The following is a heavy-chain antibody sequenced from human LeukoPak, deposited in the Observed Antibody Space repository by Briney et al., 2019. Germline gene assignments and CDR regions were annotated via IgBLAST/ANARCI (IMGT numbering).Heavy chain of an antibody. CDR2: ISGGSGSK. CDR1: KFTFSSYA. V-gene: IGHV3-23*01. Sequence: SGGSLRLSCVASKFTFSSYAMSWVRQAPGKGLEWVAAISGGSGSKYYADSVKGRFTTSRDNSKNTLYLQTNSLRAEDTAVYYCAREHLITPNFDYWGQGTLVTVSS. D-gene: IGHD2-15*01. CDR3: AREHLITPNFDY. J-gene: IGHJ4*02.